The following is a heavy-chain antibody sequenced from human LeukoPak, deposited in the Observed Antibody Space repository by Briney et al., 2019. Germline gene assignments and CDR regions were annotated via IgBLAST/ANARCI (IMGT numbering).Heavy chain of an antibody. V-gene: IGHV3-30*02. J-gene: IGHJ4*02. CDR3: ARDVIGRHSGSIDY. D-gene: IGHD1-26*01. CDR1: GFTFSNYG. CDR2: IQYDGNNK. Sequence: PGGSLRLSCAASGFTFSNYGMHWVRQAPGKGLEWVAFIQYDGNNKYYSDSVKGRFTISRDNSKNTLYLQMNSLRAEDTALYYCARDVIGRHSGSIDYWGQGTLVTVSS.